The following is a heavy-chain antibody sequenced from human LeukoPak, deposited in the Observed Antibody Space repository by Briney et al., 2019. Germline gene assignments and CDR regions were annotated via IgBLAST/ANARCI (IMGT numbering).Heavy chain of an antibody. V-gene: IGHV1-18*01. J-gene: IGHJ5*02. D-gene: IGHD3-22*01. CDR2: ISAYNGNT. CDR3: ARDTYYYDSSGYSGWFDP. Sequence: ASVKVSCKASGYTFTIYGISWVRQAPGQGLEWMGWISAYNGNTNYAQKLQGRVTMTTDTSTSTAYMELRSLRSDDTAVYYCARDTYYYDSSGYSGWFDPWGQGTLVTVSS. CDR1: GYTFTIYG.